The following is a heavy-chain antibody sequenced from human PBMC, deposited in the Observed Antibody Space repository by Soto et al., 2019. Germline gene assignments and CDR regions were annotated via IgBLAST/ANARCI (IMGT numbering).Heavy chain of an antibody. V-gene: IGHV2-5*01. CDR2: IYWTDDK. J-gene: IGHJ4*02. CDR1: GFSLSTTGVG. CDR3: AHAPLYRSSDYYFDK. D-gene: IGHD2-2*01. Sequence: QITLKESGPALVKPTQTLTLTCTFSGFSLSTTGVGVGWIRQPPGKALEWLALIYWTDDKRYNPSLENRLTITKESSRNQVVLTMTNMDPVDIGTYYCAHAPLYRSSDYYFDKWGQGTLVTVSS.